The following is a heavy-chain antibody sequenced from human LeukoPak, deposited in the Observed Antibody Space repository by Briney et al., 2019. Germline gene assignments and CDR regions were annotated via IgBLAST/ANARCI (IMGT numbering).Heavy chain of an antibody. V-gene: IGHV4-59*12. CDR1: GGSISSYY. D-gene: IGHD6-19*01. J-gene: IGHJ3*02. CDR2: IYYSGST. CDR3: ARDPPYSSGWQRVLLYAFDI. Sequence: EPSETLSLTCTVSGGSISSYYWSWIRQPPGKGLEWIGYIYYSGSTNYNPSLKSRVTISVDTSKNQFSLKLSSVTAADTAVYYCARDPPYSSGWQRVLLYAFDIWGQGTMVTVSS.